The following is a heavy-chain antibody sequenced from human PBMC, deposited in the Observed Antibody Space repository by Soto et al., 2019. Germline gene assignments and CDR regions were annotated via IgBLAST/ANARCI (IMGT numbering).Heavy chain of an antibody. CDR2: IHYGGNT. Sequence: QVQLQESGPGLVKPSQTLSLTCTVSGGSITSGGHFWTWIRQSPGKGLEWIGYIHYGGNTYYNPSLKSRVIITIDTSKNQFFLNLNSVTAADTAVYYCATYCSASSCSDDYYGMDIWGQGTTVTVS. V-gene: IGHV4-31*03. CDR1: GGSITSGGHF. CDR3: ATYCSASSCSDDYYGMDI. D-gene: IGHD2-2*01. J-gene: IGHJ6*02.